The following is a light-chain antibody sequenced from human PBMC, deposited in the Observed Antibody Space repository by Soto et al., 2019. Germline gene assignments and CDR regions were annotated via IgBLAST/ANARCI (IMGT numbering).Light chain of an antibody. V-gene: IGKV3D-15*01. CDR2: DAS. CDR3: QQHGQWPIT. Sequence: EIVMTQSPSTLSVSPGERATVSCRASQSVGGHLAWYQQRPGQAPRLLIHDASTRAIGIPARFSGSGSGTEFTLTISSLQPEDFATYYCQQHGQWPITFGQGTRLEIK. J-gene: IGKJ5*01. CDR1: QSVGGH.